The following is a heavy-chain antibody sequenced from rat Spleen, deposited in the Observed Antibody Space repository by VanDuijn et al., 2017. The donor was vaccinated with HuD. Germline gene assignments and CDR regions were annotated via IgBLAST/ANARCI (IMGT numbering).Heavy chain of an antibody. J-gene: IGHJ3*01. D-gene: IGHD1-4*01. CDR3: ATPTTRVSHGFAY. CDR2: ITNTGVST. V-gene: IGHV5S23*01. Sequence: EVQLVESGGGLVQPGRSLKLSCAASEFTVSDYYMAWVRQAPGKGLEWVASITNTGVSTYYPDSVKGRFTISRDNAKITLYLQMNSLRSEDTATYYCATPTTRVSHGFAYWGQGTLVTVSS. CDR1: EFTVSDYY.